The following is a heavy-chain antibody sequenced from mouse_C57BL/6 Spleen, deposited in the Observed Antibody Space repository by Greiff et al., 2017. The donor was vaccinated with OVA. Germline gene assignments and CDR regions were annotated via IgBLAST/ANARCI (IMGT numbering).Heavy chain of an antibody. V-gene: IGHV5-12*01. D-gene: IGHD3-1*01. CDR3: ARHGRGSYYFDY. J-gene: IGHJ2*01. CDR1: GFTFSDYY. Sequence: EVHLVESGGGLVQPGGSLKLSCAASGFTFSDYYMYWVRQTPEKRLEWVAYISNGGGSTYYPDTVKGRFTISRDNAKNTLYLQMSRLKSEDTAMYYCARHGRGSYYFDYWGQGTTLTVSS. CDR2: ISNGGGST.